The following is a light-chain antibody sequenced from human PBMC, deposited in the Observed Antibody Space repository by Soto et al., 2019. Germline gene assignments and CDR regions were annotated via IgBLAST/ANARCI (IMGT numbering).Light chain of an antibody. CDR3: QQYGRSPH. Sequence: ELVLTQSPGTLSLSPGQRATLSCRASQTVSANYLAWYQQKAGQAPRLLIYGASSRATGIPDRFSGSGSGTDFAITISRLEPEDFAVYYCQQYGRSPHFGPGTRVDIK. J-gene: IGKJ3*01. V-gene: IGKV3-20*01. CDR1: QTVSANY. CDR2: GAS.